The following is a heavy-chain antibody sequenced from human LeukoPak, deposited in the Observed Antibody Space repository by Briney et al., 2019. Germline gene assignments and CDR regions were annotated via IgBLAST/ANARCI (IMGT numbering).Heavy chain of an antibody. CDR1: GGSISSGGYY. CDR2: IYYSGGT. Sequence: TLSLTCTVSGGSISSGGYYWSWIRQHPGKGLEWIGYIYYSGGTYYNPSLKSRVTISVDTSKNQFSLKLSSVTAADTAVYYCARAGPSLRYFDWLPPHVGYGNYYYYGMDVWGQGTTVTVSS. J-gene: IGHJ6*02. CDR3: ARAGPSLRYFDWLPPHVGYGNYYYYGMDV. V-gene: IGHV4-31*03. D-gene: IGHD3-9*01.